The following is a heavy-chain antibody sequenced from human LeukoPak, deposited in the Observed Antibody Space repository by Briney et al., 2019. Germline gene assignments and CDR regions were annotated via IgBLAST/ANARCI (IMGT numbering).Heavy chain of an antibody. Sequence: ASVKVSCKASGYTFTGYYMHWVRQAPGQGLEWMGRINPNSGGTNYAQKFQGRVTMTRDTSISTAYMELSRLRSADTAVYYCARDKEYSSGWYWVGYWGQGTLVTVSS. J-gene: IGHJ4*02. V-gene: IGHV1-2*06. CDR2: INPNSGGT. D-gene: IGHD6-19*01. CDR1: GYTFTGYY. CDR3: ARDKEYSSGWYWVGY.